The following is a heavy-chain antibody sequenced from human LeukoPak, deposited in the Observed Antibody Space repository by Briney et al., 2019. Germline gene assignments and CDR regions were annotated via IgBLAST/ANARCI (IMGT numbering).Heavy chain of an antibody. CDR2: INHSGST. D-gene: IGHD2-2*02. V-gene: IGHV4-34*01. CDR3: ARGEVVPAAIGYYYYYMDV. J-gene: IGHJ6*03. CDR1: GGSFSGYY. Sequence: SETLSLTCAVYGGSFSGYYWSWIRQPPGKGLEWIGEINHSGSTNYNPSLKSRVTISVDTSKNQFSLKLSSVTAADTAVYYCARGEVVPAAIGYYYYYMDVWGKGTTVTVSS.